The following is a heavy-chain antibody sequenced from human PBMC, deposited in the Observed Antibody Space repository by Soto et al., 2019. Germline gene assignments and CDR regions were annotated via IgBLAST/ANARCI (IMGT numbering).Heavy chain of an antibody. V-gene: IGHV3-21*01. D-gene: IGHD3-10*01. Sequence: PGGSLRLSCAASGFTFSSYSMNWVRQAPGKGLEWVSSISSSSSYIYYADSVKGRFTISRDNAKNSLYLQMNSLRAEDTAVYYCARDRADGTAPLLWFGELRPAYYYYGMDVWGQGTTVTVSS. J-gene: IGHJ6*02. CDR3: ARDRADGTAPLLWFGELRPAYYYYGMDV. CDR2: ISSSSSYI. CDR1: GFTFSSYS.